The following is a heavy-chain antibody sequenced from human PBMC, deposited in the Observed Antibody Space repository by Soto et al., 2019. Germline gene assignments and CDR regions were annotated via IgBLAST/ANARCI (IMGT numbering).Heavy chain of an antibody. Sequence: QVQLVASGGGVVQPGRSLRLSCAASGFTFSSYAMHWVRQAPGKGLEWVAVISYDGSNKYYADSVKGRFTISRDNSKNTLDLQMNSPRAEDTAAYYCARDTTVVPAAIGGWFDPWGQRTLVTVSS. CDR3: ARDTTVVPAAIGGWFDP. CDR2: ISYDGSNK. V-gene: IGHV3-30-3*01. D-gene: IGHD2-2*01. J-gene: IGHJ5*02. CDR1: GFTFSSYA.